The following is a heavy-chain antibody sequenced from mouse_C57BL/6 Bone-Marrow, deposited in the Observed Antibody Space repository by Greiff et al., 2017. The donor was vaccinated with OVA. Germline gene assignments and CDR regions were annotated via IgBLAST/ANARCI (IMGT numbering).Heavy chain of an antibody. CDR3: TDYGRAWFAY. CDR2: IRLKSDNYAT. J-gene: IGHJ3*01. CDR1: GFTFSNYW. D-gene: IGHD1-1*01. Sequence: EVKLEESGGGLVQPGGSMKLSCVASGFTFSNYWMNWVRQSPEKGLEWVAQIRLKSDNYATHYAESVKGRFTISRDDSKSSVYLQMNNLRAEDTGIYYCTDYGRAWFAYWGQGTLVTVSA. V-gene: IGHV6-3*01.